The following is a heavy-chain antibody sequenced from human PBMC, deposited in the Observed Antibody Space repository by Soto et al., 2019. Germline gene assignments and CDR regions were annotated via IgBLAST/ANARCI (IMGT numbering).Heavy chain of an antibody. J-gene: IGHJ6*03. V-gene: IGHV1-3*01. CDR3: ARSVFCVVRGVISPDYYYYYYMDV. CDR2: INAGNGNT. Sequence: ASVKVSCKVSGYTFTSYAMHWVRQAPGQRLEWMGWINAGNGNTKYSQKFQGRVTITRDTSASTAYMELSSLRSEDTAVYYCARSVFCVVRGVISPDYYYYYYMDVWGKGTTVTVSS. CDR1: GYTFTSYA. D-gene: IGHD3-10*01.